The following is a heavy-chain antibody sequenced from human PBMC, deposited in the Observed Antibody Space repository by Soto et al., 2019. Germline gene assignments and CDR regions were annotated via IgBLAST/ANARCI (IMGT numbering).Heavy chain of an antibody. V-gene: IGHV4-34*01. CDR3: ARGWGRIFDY. CDR1: GGSFSGYY. J-gene: IGHJ4*02. D-gene: IGHD7-27*01. Sequence: QVKLQQGGAGLLKPSETLSLTCAVYGGSFSGYYWNWIRQPPGKGLEWIGEINHSGSTNYNPSLKSRVTISVDTSKNQFSLKLSSVTAADTAVYYCARGWGRIFDYWGQGTLVTVSS. CDR2: INHSGST.